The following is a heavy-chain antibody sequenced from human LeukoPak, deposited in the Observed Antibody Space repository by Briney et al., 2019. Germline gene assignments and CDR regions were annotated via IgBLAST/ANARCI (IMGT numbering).Heavy chain of an antibody. V-gene: IGHV4-59*01. CDR3: ARSGYSYGLRFDY. Sequence: SETLSLTCTVSGGSISSYYWSWIRQPPGKGLEWIGYIYYSGSTNYNPSLKGRVTISVDTSKNQFSLKLSSVTAADTAVYYCARSGYSYGLRFDYWGQGTLVTVSS. CDR2: IYYSGST. J-gene: IGHJ4*02. CDR1: GGSISSYY. D-gene: IGHD5-18*01.